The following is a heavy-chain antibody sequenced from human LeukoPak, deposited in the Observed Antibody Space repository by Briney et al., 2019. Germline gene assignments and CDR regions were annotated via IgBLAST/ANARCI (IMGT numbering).Heavy chain of an antibody. CDR3: ARDMGITIFGVVIPLDY. CDR1: GYTFTSYG. D-gene: IGHD3-3*01. J-gene: IGHJ4*02. V-gene: IGHV1-18*01. Sequence: ASVKVSCKASGYTFTSYGISWVRQAPGQGLEWMGWISAYNGNTNYAQKLQGRVTMTTDTSTSTAYMELRSLGSDDTAVYYCARDMGITIFGVVIPLDYWGQGTLVTVSS. CDR2: ISAYNGNT.